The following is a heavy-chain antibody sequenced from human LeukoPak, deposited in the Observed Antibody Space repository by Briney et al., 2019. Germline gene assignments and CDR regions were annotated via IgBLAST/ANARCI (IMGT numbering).Heavy chain of an antibody. J-gene: IGHJ6*03. CDR3: AKHQWHYYYYMGV. V-gene: IGHV4-39*01. Sequence: SETLSLTCTVSGGSIGSSSYYWGWVRQPPGKGLEWIGSIYYSGDTYYNPSLTSRRVTISVDTSKNQFSLRLSSVTAADTAVYYCAKHQWHYYYYMGVWGKGSTVTVSS. D-gene: IGHD6-19*01. CDR1: GGSIGSSSYY. CDR2: IYYSGDT.